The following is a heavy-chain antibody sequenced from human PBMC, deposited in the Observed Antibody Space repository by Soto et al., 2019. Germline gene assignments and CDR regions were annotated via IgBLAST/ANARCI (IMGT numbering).Heavy chain of an antibody. CDR3: AKHKVAHSSSGLDL. J-gene: IGHJ5*02. CDR2: IYWSGST. V-gene: IGHV4-39*01. Sequence: SETLSLTCIVSGGSVNNSPYYWGWIRQPPGKGLEWIASIYWSGSTYYNPSLKGQVIISVDTSKNQFSLTVISVTAADTAVYYCAKHKVAHSSSGLDLWGQGTLVTVSS. CDR1: GGSVNNSPYY. D-gene: IGHD3-10*01.